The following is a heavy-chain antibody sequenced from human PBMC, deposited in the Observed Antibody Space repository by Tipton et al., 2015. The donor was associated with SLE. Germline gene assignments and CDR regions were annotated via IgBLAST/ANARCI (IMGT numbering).Heavy chain of an antibody. CDR3: ARWSGYSSSWPYFDY. CDR2: IHHSGST. D-gene: IGHD6-13*01. J-gene: IGHJ4*02. CDR1: CGSISSSSYY. Sequence: TLSLTCTVSCGSISSSSYYWGWIRQPPGKGLEWIGSIHHSGSTYYNPSLKSRVTISVDTSKNQFSLKLSSVTAADTAVYYCARWSGYSSSWPYFDYWGQGTLVTVSS. V-gene: IGHV4-39*07.